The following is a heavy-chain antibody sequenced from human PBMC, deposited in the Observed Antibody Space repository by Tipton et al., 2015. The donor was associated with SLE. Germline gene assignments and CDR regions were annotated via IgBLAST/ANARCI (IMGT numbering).Heavy chain of an antibody. J-gene: IGHJ6*02. Sequence: TLSLTCAVSGASISSGYYSWSWVRQPPGKGLEWVGNIYHGGSTYDRPSLKSRVTISVDTSRNQFSLKLTSVTAADTAVYYCAREKPPERGGMDVWGQGTMVTVSS. V-gene: IGHV4-30-2*01. CDR3: AREKPPERGGMDV. CDR2: IYHGGST. CDR1: GASISSGYYS. D-gene: IGHD2-2*01.